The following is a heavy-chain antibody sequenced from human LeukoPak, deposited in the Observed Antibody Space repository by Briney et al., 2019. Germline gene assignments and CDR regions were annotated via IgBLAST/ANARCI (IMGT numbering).Heavy chain of an antibody. D-gene: IGHD1-14*01. Sequence: GGSLRLPCAASGCTFNSHAMTWVRQAPGKGLEWVSGISGSGGSTYYADSVKGRFTISRDNSKNTLYLQMNSLRAEDTAVYYCAKWVFSGFDYWGQGTLVTVSS. CDR2: ISGSGGST. CDR3: AKWVFSGFDY. J-gene: IGHJ4*02. V-gene: IGHV3-23*01. CDR1: GCTFNSHA.